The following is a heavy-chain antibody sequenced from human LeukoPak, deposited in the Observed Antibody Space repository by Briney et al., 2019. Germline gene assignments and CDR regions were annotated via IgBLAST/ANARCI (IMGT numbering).Heavy chain of an antibody. V-gene: IGHV3-9*01. Sequence: PGGSLRLSCAASGFTFDDYAMHWVRQAPGKGLEWVSGISWNSGSIGYADSVKGRFTISRDNAKNSLYLQMNSLRAEDTALYYCAKDGGGSPHYCYYYGMDVWGQGTTVTVSS. CDR2: ISWNSGSI. CDR3: AKDGGGSPHYCYYYGMDV. J-gene: IGHJ6*02. D-gene: IGHD1-26*01. CDR1: GFTFDDYA.